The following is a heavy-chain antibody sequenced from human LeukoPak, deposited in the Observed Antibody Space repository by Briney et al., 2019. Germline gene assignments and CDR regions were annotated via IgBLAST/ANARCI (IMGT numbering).Heavy chain of an antibody. D-gene: IGHD6-19*01. CDR1: GGSISSGDYY. V-gene: IGHV4-30-4*08. CDR3: ASETSSGWSQSVHY. CDR2: IYYSGST. Sequence: SQTLSLTCTGSGGSISSGDYYWSWIRQPPRKGLEWIGYIYYSGSTYYNPSLKSRVTISVDTSKNQFSLKLSSVTAADTAVYYCASETSSGWSQSVHYWGQGTLVTVSS. J-gene: IGHJ4*02.